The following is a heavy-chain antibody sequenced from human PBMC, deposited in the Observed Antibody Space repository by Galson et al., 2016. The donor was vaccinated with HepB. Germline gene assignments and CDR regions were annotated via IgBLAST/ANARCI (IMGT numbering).Heavy chain of an antibody. D-gene: IGHD2/OR15-2a*01. V-gene: IGHV1-46*01. CDR2: INPSGATT. CDR3: AGTERINDAFDI. J-gene: IGHJ3*02. CDR1: GYTFTSYY. Sequence: SVKVSCKASGYTFTSYYMHWVRQAPGQGLERMGIINPSGATTFYAQKFQGRVTMTRDTSTNTVYMELISLKSDDTAVYYCAGTERINDAFDIWGQGTMVTVSS.